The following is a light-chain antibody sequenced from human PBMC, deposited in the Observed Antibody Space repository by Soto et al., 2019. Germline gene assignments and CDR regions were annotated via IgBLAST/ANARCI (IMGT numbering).Light chain of an antibody. CDR2: SNN. CDR1: SSNIGRNT. V-gene: IGLV1-44*01. CDR3: AAWDDSLTDYV. J-gene: IGLJ1*01. Sequence: QSVLTQAPSASETPGQRVTISCSGGSSNIGRNTVNWYQQLPGAAPKLLIYSNNRRLSGVPDRFSGSKSGTSASLAISGLQSEGEADYYCAAWDDSLTDYVFGTGTKVTVL.